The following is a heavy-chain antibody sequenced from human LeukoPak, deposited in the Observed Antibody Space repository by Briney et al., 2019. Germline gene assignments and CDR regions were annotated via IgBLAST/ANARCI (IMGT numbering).Heavy chain of an antibody. D-gene: IGHD3-16*01. Sequence: ASVKVSCKASGFTFTNYGFSWVRQAPGQGLEWMGWISTYNGDTNYAPNLQGRVTMTTDTSTSTAYMELRSLRPDDTAVYYCARVVVPAGGGVVDYWGQGTLVTVSS. CDR2: ISTYNGDT. CDR3: ARVVVPAGGGVVDY. V-gene: IGHV1-18*01. J-gene: IGHJ4*02. CDR1: GFTFTNYG.